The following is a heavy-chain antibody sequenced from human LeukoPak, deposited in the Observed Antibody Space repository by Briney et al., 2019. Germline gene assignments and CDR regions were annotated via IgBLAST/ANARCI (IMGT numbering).Heavy chain of an antibody. J-gene: IGHJ3*02. CDR2: INPNSGGT. Sequence: ASVQVSCKASGYTFTGYYMHWVRQAPGQGLEWMGWINPNSGGTNYAQKFQGRVTMTRDTSISTAYMELSRLRSDDTAVCYCARAPAHMSGGAFDIWGQGTMVTVSS. D-gene: IGHD3-3*01. CDR3: ARAPAHMSGGAFDI. V-gene: IGHV1-2*02. CDR1: GYTFTGYY.